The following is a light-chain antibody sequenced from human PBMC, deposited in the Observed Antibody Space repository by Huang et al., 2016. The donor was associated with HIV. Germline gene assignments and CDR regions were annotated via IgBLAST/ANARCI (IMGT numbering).Light chain of an antibody. CDR2: EAS. V-gene: IGKV3-11*01. CDR3: QQRNNWPPVIT. CDR1: QTVSTY. Sequence: EIVLTQSPATLSLSPGETATLSCRASQTVSTYLAWYQQKPGQAPRLLIYEASSRATGTPARFSGSGSGTDFTLTIRSLEREDFAVYYCQQRNNWPPVITFGQGTRLEMK. J-gene: IGKJ5*01.